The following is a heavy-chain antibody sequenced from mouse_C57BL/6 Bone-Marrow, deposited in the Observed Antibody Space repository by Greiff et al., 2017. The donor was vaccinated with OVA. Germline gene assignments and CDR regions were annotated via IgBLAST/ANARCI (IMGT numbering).Heavy chain of an antibody. Sequence: VQLMESGPELVKPGASVKISCKASGYAFSSSWMNWVKQRPGKGLEWIGRIYPGDGDTNYNGKFKGKATLTADKSSSTAYMQLSSLTSEDSAVYFCARWNYGSRRDYWGQGTTLTVSS. D-gene: IGHD1-1*01. CDR2: IYPGDGDT. CDR3: ARWNYGSRRDY. V-gene: IGHV1-82*01. CDR1: GYAFSSSW. J-gene: IGHJ2*01.